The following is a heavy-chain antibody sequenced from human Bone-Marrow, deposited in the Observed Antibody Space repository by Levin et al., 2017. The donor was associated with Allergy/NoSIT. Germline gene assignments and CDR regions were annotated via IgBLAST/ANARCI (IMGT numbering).Heavy chain of an antibody. V-gene: IGHV3-7*01. CDR2: IKADGSEK. J-gene: IGHJ4*02. D-gene: IGHD6-19*01. CDR1: GFTFNKYW. CDR3: ARLYSSGWFAGQVY. Sequence: PGGSLRLSCAASGFTFNKYWMSWVRQAPGKGLEWVATIKADGSEKYYVASVKGRFTISRDNAKNSQYLQMDSLRVEDTAVYYCARLYSSGWFAGQVYWGQGNLVTVSS.